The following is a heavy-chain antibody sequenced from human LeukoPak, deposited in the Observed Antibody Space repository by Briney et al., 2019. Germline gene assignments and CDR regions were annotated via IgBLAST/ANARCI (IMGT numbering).Heavy chain of an antibody. J-gene: IGHJ4*02. V-gene: IGHV4-59*01. Sequence: PSETLSLTCTVSGGSISSYYWSWIRQPPGKGLEWIGYIYYSGSTNYNPSLKSRVTISVDTSKNQLSLKLSSVTAADTAVYYCARVAQLWLIDYRGQGTLVTVSS. CDR1: GGSISSYY. D-gene: IGHD5-18*01. CDR2: IYYSGST. CDR3: ARVAQLWLIDY.